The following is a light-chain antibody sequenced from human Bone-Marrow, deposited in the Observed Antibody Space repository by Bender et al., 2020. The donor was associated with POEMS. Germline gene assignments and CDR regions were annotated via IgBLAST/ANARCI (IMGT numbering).Light chain of an antibody. CDR3: CSYAGTYTLGV. CDR1: RSDVGGYNY. J-gene: IGLJ1*01. V-gene: IGLV2-14*03. Sequence: QSALTQPASVSGSPGQSITISCTGTRSDVGGYNYVTWYQQHPDRAPKVIIYDVSDRPSGVSNRFSGSESGNTASLTISGLQTEDEADYYCCSYAGTYTLGVFGTGTKVTVL. CDR2: DVS.